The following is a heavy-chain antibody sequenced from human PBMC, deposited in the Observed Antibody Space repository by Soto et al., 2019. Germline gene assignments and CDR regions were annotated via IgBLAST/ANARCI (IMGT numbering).Heavy chain of an antibody. D-gene: IGHD2-8*01. V-gene: IGHV3-33*01. CDR1: GVTFSSYG. CDR3: ARDRIGLMVYGILGGMDV. CDR2: IWYDGSTK. Sequence: PWESLRLSCSASGVTFSSYGMHWVRKAPGKGLEWVAVIWYDGSTKYYADSVKGRLTISRDSSKNTLYLNMNSLTAEDTAVYYCARDRIGLMVYGILGGMDVWGKGTMVTVSS. J-gene: IGHJ6*04.